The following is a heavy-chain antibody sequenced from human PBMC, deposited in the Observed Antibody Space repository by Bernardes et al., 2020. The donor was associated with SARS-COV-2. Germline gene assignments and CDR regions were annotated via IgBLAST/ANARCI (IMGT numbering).Heavy chain of an antibody. CDR1: GYTFNSYY. V-gene: IGHV1-46*02. Sequence: ASVKVSCKASGYTFNSYYMHWVRQAPGQGLEWMGMINPSGGNTKYAQKFQGRVIMTWDTSTSTVYMEVSSLRFEDTAMYYCARDSGPTDVRAFEIWGRGTLVTVSS. D-gene: IGHD3-10*01. J-gene: IGHJ3*02. CDR3: ARDSGPTDVRAFEI. CDR2: INPSGGNT.